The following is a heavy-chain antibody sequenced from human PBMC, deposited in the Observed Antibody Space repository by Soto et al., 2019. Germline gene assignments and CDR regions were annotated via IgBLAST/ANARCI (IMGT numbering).Heavy chain of an antibody. Sequence: GGSLRLSCAASGFTFSSYGMHWVRQAPGKGLEWVAVVSYDGSNKYYADSVKGRFTISRDNSKNTLYLQMNSLRAEDTAVYYCAKDLRAYDYVWGSFHSPRQNRPILTTYYYYGMDVWGKGTTVTVSS. CDR3: AKDLRAYDYVWGSFHSPRQNRPILTTYYYYGMDV. V-gene: IGHV3-30*18. D-gene: IGHD3-16*01. J-gene: IGHJ6*04. CDR1: GFTFSSYG. CDR2: VSYDGSNK.